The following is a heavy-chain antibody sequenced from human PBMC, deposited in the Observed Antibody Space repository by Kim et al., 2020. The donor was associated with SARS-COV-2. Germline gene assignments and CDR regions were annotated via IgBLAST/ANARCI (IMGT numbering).Heavy chain of an antibody. Sequence: GGSLRLSCAASGFTFSSYAMHWVRQAPGKGLEWVAVISYDGSNKYYADSVKGRFTISRDNSKNTLYLQMNSLRAEDTAVYYCARGRYSYGFEALYGMDLWGQGTPVTVSS. CDR2: ISYDGSNK. CDR1: GFTFSSYA. J-gene: IGHJ6*02. V-gene: IGHV3-30*04. CDR3: ARGRYSYGFEALYGMDL. D-gene: IGHD5-18*01.